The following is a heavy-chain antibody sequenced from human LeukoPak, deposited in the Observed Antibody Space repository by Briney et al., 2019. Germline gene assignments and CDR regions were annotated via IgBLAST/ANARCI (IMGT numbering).Heavy chain of an antibody. J-gene: IGHJ3*02. Sequence: GESLKIFCKGSGYSFTTYWIGWVRQMPGRGLEWMAIIYPPDSDTRYSPSFQGQVTISTDKSISTAYLQWSSLKASDTAMYYCARQAGDVFDIWGQGTMVTVSS. V-gene: IGHV5-51*01. CDR3: ARQAGDVFDI. CDR1: GYSFTTYW. CDR2: IYPPDSDT.